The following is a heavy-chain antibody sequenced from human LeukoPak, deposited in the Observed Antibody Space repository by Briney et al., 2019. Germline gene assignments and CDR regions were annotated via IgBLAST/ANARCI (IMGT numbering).Heavy chain of an antibody. D-gene: IGHD3-10*01. CDR2: ISGSGGST. J-gene: IGHJ4*02. Sequence: GGSLRLSCAASGFTFRSYAMNWVRQAPGKGLEWVSAISGSGGSTYYADSVKGRFTISRDNSKNTLYLQTNSLRAEDTAVYYCAGDASYYGSGNYFWGQGTLVTVSS. CDR3: AGDASYYGSGNYF. CDR1: GFTFRSYA. V-gene: IGHV3-23*01.